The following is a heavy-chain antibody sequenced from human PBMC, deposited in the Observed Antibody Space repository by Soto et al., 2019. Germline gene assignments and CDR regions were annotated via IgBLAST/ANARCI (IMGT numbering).Heavy chain of an antibody. V-gene: IGHV3-30*04. D-gene: IGHD1-26*01. Sequence: GGSLRLSCEASGFTFETYAFHWVRQAPGKGLEWVAVISFDGRNTYYADSAKGRFTFSRDNSKNTVYLQLNSLRPEDTAVYYCARDHLYCTHVNCLRGYYGMDVWGQGTTVTVSS. CDR2: ISFDGRNT. CDR3: ARDHLYCTHVNCLRGYYGMDV. CDR1: GFTFETYA. J-gene: IGHJ6*02.